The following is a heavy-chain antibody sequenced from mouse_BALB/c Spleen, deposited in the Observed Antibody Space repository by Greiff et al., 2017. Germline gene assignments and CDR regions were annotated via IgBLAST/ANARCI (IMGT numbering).Heavy chain of an antibody. V-gene: IGHV10-1*02. D-gene: IGHD2-3*01. CDR3: VRHDGKGYYAMDY. CDR2: IRSKSNNYAT. Sequence: EVQLQESGGGLVQPKGSLKLSCAASGFNFNTYAMNWVRQAPGKGLEWVARIRSKSNNYATYYADSVKDRFTISRDDSQSMRYLQMNNLKTEDTAMYYGVRHDGKGYYAMDYWGQGTSVTVSS. CDR1: GFNFNTYA. J-gene: IGHJ4*01.